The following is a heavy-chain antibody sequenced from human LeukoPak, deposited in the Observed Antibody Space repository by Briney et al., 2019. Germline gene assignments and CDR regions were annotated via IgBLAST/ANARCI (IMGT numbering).Heavy chain of an antibody. V-gene: IGHV3-7*01. J-gene: IGHJ4*02. D-gene: IGHD7-27*01. CDR1: GFTFSSYR. CDR3: ARDSSNWDFDY. CDR2: IKQDGSEK. Sequence: GGSLKLHWAAFGFTFSSYRVSWVRQAPGQELGRVANIKQDGSEKYFVDSVKGRFTISRDNAKNSLYLQMNSLRAEDTAVYYCARDSSNWDFDYWGQGTLVTVSS.